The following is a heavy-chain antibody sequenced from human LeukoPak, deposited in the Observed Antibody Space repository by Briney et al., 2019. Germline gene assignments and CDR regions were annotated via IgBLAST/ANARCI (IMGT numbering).Heavy chain of an antibody. CDR3: AARSGISPYYIDY. CDR1: GFTFSNYA. J-gene: IGHJ4*02. Sequence: GGSLRLSCGASGFTFSNYALSWVRQAPGKGLEWVSSISGSGGSTYYADSVKGRFTISRDNSKNALYLQMNSLRAEDTALYYCAARSGISPYYIDYWGQGTLVTVSS. V-gene: IGHV3-23*01. D-gene: IGHD1-26*01. CDR2: ISGSGGST.